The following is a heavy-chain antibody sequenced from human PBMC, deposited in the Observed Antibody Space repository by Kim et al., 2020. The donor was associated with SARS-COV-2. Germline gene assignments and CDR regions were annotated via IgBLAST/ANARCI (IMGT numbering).Heavy chain of an antibody. D-gene: IGHD3-22*01. J-gene: IGHJ4*02. CDR2: TYYSGST. Sequence: SETLSLTCTVSGGSISSYYWSWIRQPPGKGLEWIGYTYYSGSTNYNPSLKSRVTISVDTSKNQFSLKLSSVTAADTAVYYCARQRYYDSSGYHYYFDYWGQGTLVTVSS. CDR3: ARQRYYDSSGYHYYFDY. V-gene: IGHV4-59*08. CDR1: GGSISSYY.